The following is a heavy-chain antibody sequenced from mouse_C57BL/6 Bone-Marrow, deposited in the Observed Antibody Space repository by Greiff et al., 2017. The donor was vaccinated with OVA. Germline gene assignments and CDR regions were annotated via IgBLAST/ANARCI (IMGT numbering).Heavy chain of an antibody. Sequence: VQLQQSGAELVRPGASVTLSCKASGYTFTDYEMHWVKQTPVHGLEWIGAIDPETGGNAYNQKFKGKAILTADKSSSTAYMELRSLTSEDSAVYYCTRSSTVVDYWGQGTTLTVSS. D-gene: IGHD1-1*01. J-gene: IGHJ2*01. V-gene: IGHV1-15*01. CDR3: TRSSTVVDY. CDR1: GYTFTDYE. CDR2: IDPETGGN.